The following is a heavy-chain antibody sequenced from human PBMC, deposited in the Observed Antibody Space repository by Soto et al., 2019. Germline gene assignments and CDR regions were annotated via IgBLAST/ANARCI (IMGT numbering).Heavy chain of an antibody. CDR1: DASTGRKY. D-gene: IGHD5-18*01. CDR3: ERVRGYGDRYGLLDY. V-gene: IGHV4-59*01. CDR2: IYYSGST. J-gene: IGHJ4*02. Sequence: SETLSLTCISTDASTGRKYCSWSRPPTEKGLEWIGYIYYSGSTNYNPSLKSRVTISVDTSKKQFSLKLSSVAAADTAVYYCERVRGYGDRYGLLDYWGQRSLVIV.